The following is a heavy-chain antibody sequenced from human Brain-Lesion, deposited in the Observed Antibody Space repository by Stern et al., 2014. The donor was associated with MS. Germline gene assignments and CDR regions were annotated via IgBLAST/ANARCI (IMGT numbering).Heavy chain of an antibody. J-gene: IGHJ4*02. D-gene: IGHD1-14*01. CDR3: ARDITGSSAYFAY. V-gene: IGHV3-9*01. CDR1: GFPFADYA. CDR2: IRWNSGTI. Sequence: EVQLLESGGDLVQPGRSLCLSCAAFGFPFADYAMHWVRHAPGPGLERVAGIRWNSGTIGYADCVKGRFTTSRDNAYSSLYLQMNRLRPEDTALYYCARDITGSSAYFAYWGQGTLVTVSS.